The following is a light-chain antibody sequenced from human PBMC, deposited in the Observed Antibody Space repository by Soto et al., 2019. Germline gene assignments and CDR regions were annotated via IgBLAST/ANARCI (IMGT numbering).Light chain of an antibody. V-gene: IGKV1-5*03. J-gene: IGKJ1*01. CDR3: QQYNSFPAT. CDR1: QTISSW. CDR2: KAS. Sequence: DIQLTQSPSTLSGSVGDRVTITCLASQTISSWLAWYQQKPGKAPKLLIYKASSLESGVPSRFSGSGSGTEFTLTISSLQPDDFATYICQQYNSFPATFGQGTKVDI.